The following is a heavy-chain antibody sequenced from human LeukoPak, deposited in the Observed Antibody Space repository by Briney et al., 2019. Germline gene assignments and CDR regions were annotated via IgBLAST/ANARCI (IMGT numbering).Heavy chain of an antibody. V-gene: IGHV1-69*13. J-gene: IGHJ4*02. CDR3: VRGPPNWGYDY. CDR1: GGTFSSYA. Sequence: GASVKVSCKASGGTFSSYAISWVRQAPGQGLEWMGGIIPIFGTANYAQKSQGRVTITADESTSTAYMELSSLRSEDTAVYYCVRGPPNWGYDYWGPGTLVTVSS. D-gene: IGHD7-27*01. CDR2: IIPIFGTA.